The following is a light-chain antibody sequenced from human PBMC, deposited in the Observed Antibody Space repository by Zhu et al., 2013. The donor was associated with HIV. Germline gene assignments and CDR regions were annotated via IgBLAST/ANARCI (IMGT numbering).Light chain of an antibody. Sequence: EIVMTQSPVTLSVSPGERATLSCRASQSVSSYLAWYQQKPGQAPRLLIYGASTRATGIPARFSGSGSGTEFTLTISSLQSEDFAVYYCQQYNNWPLYTFGQGTKLEIK. CDR1: QSVSSY. V-gene: IGKV3-15*01. J-gene: IGKJ2*01. CDR2: GAS. CDR3: QQYNNWPLYT.